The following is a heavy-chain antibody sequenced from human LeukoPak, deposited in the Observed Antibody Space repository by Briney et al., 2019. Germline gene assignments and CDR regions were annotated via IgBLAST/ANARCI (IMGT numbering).Heavy chain of an antibody. V-gene: IGHV3-48*02. CDR2: ISSSSSTI. CDR3: ARESDMTYYYGMDV. Sequence: GGSLRLSCAASGFTPSSYSMNWVRPAPGKGLEWVSYISSSSSTIYYADSVKGRFTISRDNAKNSLYLQMNSLRDEDTAVYYCARESDMTYYYGMDVWGQGTTVTASS. CDR1: GFTPSSYS. J-gene: IGHJ6*02. D-gene: IGHD3-9*01.